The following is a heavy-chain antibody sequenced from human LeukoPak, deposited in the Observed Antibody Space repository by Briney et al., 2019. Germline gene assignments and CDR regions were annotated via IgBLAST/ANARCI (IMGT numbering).Heavy chain of an antibody. J-gene: IGHJ4*02. CDR2: INHSGST. CDR1: GGSFSGYY. CDR3: ATVPTYYDFSIDY. D-gene: IGHD3-3*01. Sequence: PSETLSLTCAVYGGSFSGYYWSWIRQPPGKGLEWIGEINHSGSTNYNPSLKSRVTISVDTSKNQFSLKLSSVTAADTAVYYCATVPTYYDFSIDYRGQGTLVTVSS. V-gene: IGHV4-34*01.